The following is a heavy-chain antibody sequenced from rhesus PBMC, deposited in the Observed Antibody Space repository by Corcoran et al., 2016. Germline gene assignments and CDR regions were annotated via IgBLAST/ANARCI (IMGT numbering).Heavy chain of an antibody. J-gene: IGHJ4*01. CDR2: IYGSGGGT. D-gene: IGHD2-8*01. Sequence: QVQLQESGPGLVKPSETLSLTCAVSGGSISDDYYWSWIRQPPGKGLVWIGYIYGSGGGTNHNPSLKNPVTISIAPSKNQFSLKLSSVTAADTAVYYCAGRSGGYCSGGVCYGFDYWGQGVLVTVSS. CDR1: GGSISDDYY. V-gene: IGHV4-106*01. CDR3: AGRSGGYCSGGVCYGFDY.